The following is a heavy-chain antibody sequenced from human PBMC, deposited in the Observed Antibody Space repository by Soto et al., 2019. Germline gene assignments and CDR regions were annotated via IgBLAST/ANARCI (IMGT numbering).Heavy chain of an antibody. D-gene: IGHD2-21*02. CDR3: AKPLFTRMVVTASFDY. Sequence: HPGGSLRLSCAVSGFTCSSYAMSWVRQAPGKGLEWVSAISGSGGSTYYADSVKGRFTISRDNSKNTLYLQMNSLRAEDTAVYYCAKPLFTRMVVTASFDYWGQGTLVTVSS. CDR1: GFTCSSYA. J-gene: IGHJ4*02. V-gene: IGHV3-23*01. CDR2: ISGSGGST.